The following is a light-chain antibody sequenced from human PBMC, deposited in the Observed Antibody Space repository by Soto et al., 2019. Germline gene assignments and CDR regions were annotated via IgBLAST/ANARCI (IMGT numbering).Light chain of an antibody. V-gene: IGKV3-15*01. CDR1: QSVSSN. Sequence: EIVMTQSPATLSVSPEEGATLSCRASQSVSSNLAWYQQKPGQAPRLLIYAASTRATGIPARFSGSGSGTEFTLTISSLQSEDFAVYYCQQYNNWPPLTFGGGTKV. CDR2: AAS. J-gene: IGKJ4*01. CDR3: QQYNNWPPLT.